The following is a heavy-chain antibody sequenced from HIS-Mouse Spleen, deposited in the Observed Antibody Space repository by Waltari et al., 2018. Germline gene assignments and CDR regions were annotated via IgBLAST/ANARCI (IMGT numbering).Heavy chain of an antibody. V-gene: IGHV4-39*07. CDR3: AREIPYSSSWYDWYFDL. D-gene: IGHD6-13*01. CDR2: IYYSGCT. Sequence: QLQLQESGPGLVKPSETLSLTCTVSGGSISSSSYYWGWIRQPPGKGREWIGSIYYSGCTHDNPSLKSRVTISVDTSKNQFSLELSSVTAADTAVYYCAREIPYSSSWYDWYFDLWGRGTLVTVSS. J-gene: IGHJ2*01. CDR1: GGSISSSSYY.